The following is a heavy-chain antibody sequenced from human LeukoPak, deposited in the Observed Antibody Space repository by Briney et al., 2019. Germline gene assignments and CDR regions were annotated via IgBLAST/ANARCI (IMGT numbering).Heavy chain of an antibody. CDR1: RFTFSNYA. D-gene: IGHD4-23*01. CDR2: ISYDGSSK. J-gene: IGHJ3*02. CDR3: ARSGNDDASDI. V-gene: IGHV3-30*04. Sequence: GGSLRLSCAASRFTFSNYAIHWVRQAPGKGLEWVAIISYDGSSKNYVDSVKGRFTISRDNSKNTLYLQMNSLRAEDTAVYYCARSGNDDASDIWGQGTMVTVSS.